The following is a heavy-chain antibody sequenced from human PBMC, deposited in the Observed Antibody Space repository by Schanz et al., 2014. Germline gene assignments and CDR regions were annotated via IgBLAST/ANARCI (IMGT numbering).Heavy chain of an antibody. Sequence: GQLLESGGGLIQPGGSLRLSCAASGFTFRSYAMSWVRQAPGKGPEWVAVIWSDGSTKYYADSVKGRFTISRDNSKNTLYLQMNSLRADDTAVYFCARAHGNNWYGKGLDYWGQGTQVTVSS. CDR3: ARAHGNNWYGKGLDY. CDR1: GFTFRSYA. D-gene: IGHD1-1*01. J-gene: IGHJ4*02. V-gene: IGHV3-33*08. CDR2: IWSDGSTK.